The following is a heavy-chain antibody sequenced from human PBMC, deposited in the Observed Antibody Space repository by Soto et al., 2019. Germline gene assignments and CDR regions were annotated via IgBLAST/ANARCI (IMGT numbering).Heavy chain of an antibody. CDR3: AGSNSGSYGDYYYYAMDV. V-gene: IGHV4-31*03. CDR1: GASVSSGGYY. Sequence: SETLSLTCTVSGASVSSGGYYWSWIRQHPGKGLEWIGYIYYSGSTYYNPSLQSRLTISVDTSKNQFSLKLTSVTAADTAVYYCAGSNSGSYGDYYYYAMDVWGQGTTVTVSS. D-gene: IGHD3-10*01. CDR2: IYYSGST. J-gene: IGHJ6*02.